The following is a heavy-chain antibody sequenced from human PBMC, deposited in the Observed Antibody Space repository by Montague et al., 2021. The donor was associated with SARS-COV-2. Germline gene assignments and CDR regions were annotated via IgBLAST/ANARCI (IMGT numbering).Heavy chain of an antibody. D-gene: IGHD3-9*01. V-gene: IGHV3-7*01. CDR2: IKQDGSEK. Sequence: SLRLSCAASGFTFSSYWMNWVRQAPGKGLEWVANIKQDGSEKYFVDSVKGRFTISRDNAQYSLYLQMNSLRAEDKAVYYCAREEYDILTGYYSPYYYYGMDVWGQGTTVTVSS. CDR3: AREEYDILTGYYSPYYYYGMDV. CDR1: GFTFSSYW. J-gene: IGHJ6*02.